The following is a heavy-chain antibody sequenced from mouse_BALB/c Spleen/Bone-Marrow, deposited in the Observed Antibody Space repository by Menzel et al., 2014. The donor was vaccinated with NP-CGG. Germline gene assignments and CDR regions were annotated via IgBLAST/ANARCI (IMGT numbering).Heavy chain of an antibody. CDR1: GYAFSSYW. D-gene: IGHD1-1*02. Sequence: VMLVESGAELVRPGSSLKISCKASGYAFSSYWMNWVKQRPGQGLEWIGQIYPGDGDTNYNGKFKGKATLTADKSSSTAYMQLSSLTSEDSAVYFCARSTSTMDYWGQGTTRTVSS. V-gene: IGHV1-80*01. CDR3: ARSTSTMDY. CDR2: IYPGDGDT. J-gene: IGHJ2*01.